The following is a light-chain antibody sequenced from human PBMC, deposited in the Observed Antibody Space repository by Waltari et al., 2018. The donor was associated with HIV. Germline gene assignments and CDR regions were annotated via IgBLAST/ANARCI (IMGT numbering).Light chain of an antibody. J-gene: IGLJ3*02. V-gene: IGLV1-40*01. CDR3: QSYDNTVNGWV. Sequence: QSVLTQPPSVSGAPGQNVTVPCTGSSSNLGTNYDVHRYQFLPGEVPKLLIYGNTIRPAGVPGRFSGSSSGTSASLAITGLQPADEADYYCQSYDNTVNGWVFGGGTRVTV. CDR2: GNT. CDR1: SSNLGTNYD.